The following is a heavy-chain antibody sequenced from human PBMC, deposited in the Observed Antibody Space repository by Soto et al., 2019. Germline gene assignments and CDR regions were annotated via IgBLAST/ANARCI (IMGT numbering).Heavy chain of an antibody. D-gene: IGHD2-15*01. CDR1: GFTFSSYA. V-gene: IGHV3-23*01. Sequence: EVQLLESGGGLVQPGGSLRLSCAASGFTFSSYAMSWVRQAPGKGLEWVSAISGSGGSTYYADSVKGRFTISRDNSKNTLYLQMNSLRAEDTAVYCCAKDSDPSIVVVVAATVVGFAFDIWGQGTMVTVSS. CDR3: AKDSDPSIVVVVAATVVGFAFDI. J-gene: IGHJ3*02. CDR2: ISGSGGST.